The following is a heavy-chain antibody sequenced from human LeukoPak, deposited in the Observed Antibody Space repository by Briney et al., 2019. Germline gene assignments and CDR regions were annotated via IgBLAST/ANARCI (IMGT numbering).Heavy chain of an antibody. CDR2: MNPNSGNT. V-gene: IGHV1-8*01. CDR3: ARVASSWYYYMDV. Sequence: ASVKASCKAAGYTFTSYDINWVRQATGQGLEWMGWMNPNSGNTGYAQKFQGRVTMTRNTSISTAYMELGSLRSEDTAVYYCARVASSWYYYMDVWGKGTTVTVSS. J-gene: IGHJ6*03. D-gene: IGHD6-13*01. CDR1: GYTFTSYD.